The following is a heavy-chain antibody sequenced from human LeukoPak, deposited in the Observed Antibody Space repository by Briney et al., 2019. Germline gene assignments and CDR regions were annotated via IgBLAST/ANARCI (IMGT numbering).Heavy chain of an antibody. CDR3: AREDSSGWYGPRHFDY. CDR2: IWYDGSNK. V-gene: IGHV3-33*01. Sequence: GGSLRLSCAASGFTFTTYGMHWVRQAPGKGLEWVAIIWYDGSNKYYADSVKGRFTISRDNAKNSLYLQMNSLRAEDTAVYYCAREDSSGWYGPRHFDYWGQGTLVTVSS. D-gene: IGHD6-19*01. CDR1: GFTFTTYG. J-gene: IGHJ4*02.